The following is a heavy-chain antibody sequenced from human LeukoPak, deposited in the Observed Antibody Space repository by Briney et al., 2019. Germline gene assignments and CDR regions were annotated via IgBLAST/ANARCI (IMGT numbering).Heavy chain of an antibody. CDR3: ARNYDSSDYYYDQFDY. CDR1: GYTLTGYY. CDR2: INPNSGGT. D-gene: IGHD3-22*01. Sequence: GASVKVSCKASGYTLTGYYMHWLRQAPGQGLEWMGWINPNSGGTNYAQKFQGRVTMTRDTSISTAYMELSRLRSDDTAVYYCARNYDSSDYYYDQFDYWGQGTLVTVPS. V-gene: IGHV1-2*02. J-gene: IGHJ4*02.